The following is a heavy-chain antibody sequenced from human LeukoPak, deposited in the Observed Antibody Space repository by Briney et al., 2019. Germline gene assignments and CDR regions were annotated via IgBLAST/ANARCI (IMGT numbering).Heavy chain of an antibody. CDR2: INTHSGNP. CDR1: GYSFNSQG. V-gene: IGHV7-4-1*02. CDR3: AREILRFDF. Sequence: ASVKLSCNASGYSFNSQGMNWVRHAPGQGLEWMGWINTHSGNPTYAQGFTGRFVFTLDASLSTTYLQISSLKPEDTAIYYCAREILRFDFWGQGTMVTVSS. J-gene: IGHJ3*01.